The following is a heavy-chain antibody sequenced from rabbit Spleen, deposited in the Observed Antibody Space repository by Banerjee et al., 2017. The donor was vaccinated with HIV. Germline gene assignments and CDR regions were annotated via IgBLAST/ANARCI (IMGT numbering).Heavy chain of an antibody. D-gene: IGHD1-1*01. V-gene: IGHV1S45*01. CDR1: GVSFSGNSY. CDR3: ARDTSSSFSSYGMDL. CDR2: IDTGSSGFT. Sequence: QEQLVESGGGLVQPEGSLTLTCIASGVSFSGNSYMCWVRQAPGKGLEWIACIDTGSSGFTYCASWAKGRFTISKTSSTTVTLQMTSLTAADTATYFCARDTSSSFSSYGMDLWGPGTLVTVS. J-gene: IGHJ6*01.